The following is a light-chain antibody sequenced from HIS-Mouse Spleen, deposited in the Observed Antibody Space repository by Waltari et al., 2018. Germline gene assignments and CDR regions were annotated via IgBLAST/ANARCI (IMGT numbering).Light chain of an antibody. Sequence: PRSVSGSPGQSVTISCTGTSSDVGGYNYVSWYQQHPGKAPKLMIYDVSKRPSGVPDRFSGSKSGNTASLTISGLQAEDEADYYCCSYAGSYTVVFGGGTKLTVL. CDR2: DVS. J-gene: IGLJ2*01. CDR3: CSYAGSYTVV. V-gene: IGLV2-11*01. CDR1: SSDVGGYNY.